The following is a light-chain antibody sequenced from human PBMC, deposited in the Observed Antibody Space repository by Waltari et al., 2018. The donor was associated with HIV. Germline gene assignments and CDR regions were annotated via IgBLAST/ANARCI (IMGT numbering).Light chain of an antibody. CDR1: QSISSW. V-gene: IGKV1-5*03. Sequence: DIQMTQSPSTLSASVGDRVTITGRASQSISSWFAWYQQKPGKPPNLLIYKASSLERGVPSRFGGRGSGTEFTLTISSLQPDDFATYYCQQYNSYPYAFGQGTKLEIK. J-gene: IGKJ2*01. CDR3: QQYNSYPYA. CDR2: KAS.